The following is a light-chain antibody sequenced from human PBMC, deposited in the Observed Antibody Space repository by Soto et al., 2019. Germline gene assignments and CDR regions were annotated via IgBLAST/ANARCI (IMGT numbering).Light chain of an antibody. J-gene: IGKJ1*01. V-gene: IGKV1-39*01. CDR3: QHSYNFPWT. Sequence: DIQMTQSPSSLSASVGDRVTITCRASQNIIKFLSWYQQKPGKAPRALIYDVSILETGVPSRFSGTGYGTDFTLTISSLQPEDFATYYGQHSYNFPWTFGQGTRVEI. CDR1: QNIIKF. CDR2: DVS.